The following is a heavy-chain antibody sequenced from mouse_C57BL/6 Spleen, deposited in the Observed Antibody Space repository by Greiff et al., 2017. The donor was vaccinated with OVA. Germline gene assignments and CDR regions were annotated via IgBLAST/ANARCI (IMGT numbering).Heavy chain of an antibody. V-gene: IGHV1-18*01. CDR1: GYTFTDYN. CDR2: INPNNGGT. CDR3: AREDTTIPFAY. J-gene: IGHJ3*01. Sequence: EVQLMESGPELVKPGASVKIPCKASGYTFTDYNMDWVKQSHGKSLEWIGDINPNNGGTIYNQKFKGKATLTVDKSSSTAYMELRSLTSEDTAVYYCAREDTTIPFAYWGQGTLVTVSA. D-gene: IGHD1-1*01.